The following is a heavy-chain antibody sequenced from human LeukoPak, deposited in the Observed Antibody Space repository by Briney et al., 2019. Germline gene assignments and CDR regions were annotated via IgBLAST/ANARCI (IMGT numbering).Heavy chain of an antibody. J-gene: IGHJ4*02. CDR2: ISYTGST. Sequence: SDTLSLTCTVSGGSINSDHWSWIRQPPGKGLEWIGCISYTGSTHYNPSLKSRVTILVGTSKNHFSLRLSSVTAADTAVYYCASVRGLGVITPYLDYWGQGTLVTVSS. CDR3: ASVRGLGVITPYLDY. D-gene: IGHD3-16*02. CDR1: GGSINSDH. V-gene: IGHV4-59*08.